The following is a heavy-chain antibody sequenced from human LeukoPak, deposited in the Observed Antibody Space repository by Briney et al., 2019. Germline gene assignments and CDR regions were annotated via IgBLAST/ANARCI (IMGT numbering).Heavy chain of an antibody. V-gene: IGHV6-1*01. J-gene: IGHJ4*02. CDR1: GDSFSTESAA. Sequence: SQTLSLTCVISGDSFSTESAAWNWIRQSPSRGLEWLGRTWYTSKWNYEYAVSVKGRMTINTDTSKNHFSLQLHSVTPEDTAMYYCSRWQHAGYFDYWDQGTLVTVSS. CDR3: SRWQHAGYFDY. CDR2: TWYTSKWNY.